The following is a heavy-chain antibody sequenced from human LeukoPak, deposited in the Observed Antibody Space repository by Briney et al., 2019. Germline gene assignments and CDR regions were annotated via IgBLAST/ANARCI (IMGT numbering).Heavy chain of an antibody. J-gene: IGHJ5*02. V-gene: IGHV4-4*09. CDR2: IYTSGGT. Sequence: SETLSLTCTVSGGSISSYYWSWIRQPPGKGLEWIGYIYTSGGTNYNPSLKSRVTISVDTSKNQFSLKLSSVTAADTAVYYCARREGYCSSTSCQNWFDPWGQGTLVTVSS. D-gene: IGHD2-2*01. CDR3: ARREGYCSSTSCQNWFDP. CDR1: GGSISSYY.